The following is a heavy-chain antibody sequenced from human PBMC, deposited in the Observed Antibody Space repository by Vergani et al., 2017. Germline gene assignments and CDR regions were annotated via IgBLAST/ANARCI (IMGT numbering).Heavy chain of an antibody. Sequence: QVQLQESGPGLVKPSETLSLTCTVSGGSISSYYWSWIRQPPGKGLEWIGYIYYSGSTNYNPSLKSRVTISVDTSKNQFSLKMSSVTAADTAVYYWARGPTYYDFWSGLGTNWFDPWGQGTLVTVSS. J-gene: IGHJ5*02. CDR2: IYYSGST. V-gene: IGHV4-59*01. CDR3: ARGPTYYDFWSGLGTNWFDP. D-gene: IGHD3-3*01. CDR1: GGSISSYY.